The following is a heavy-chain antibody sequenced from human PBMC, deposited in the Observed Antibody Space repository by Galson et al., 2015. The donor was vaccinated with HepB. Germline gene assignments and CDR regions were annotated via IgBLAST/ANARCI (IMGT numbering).Heavy chain of an antibody. CDR1: GFTFDDSD. Sequence: SLRLSCAASGFTFDDSDMSWVRQGPGKGLEWVSGIDWNGGSTGYADSVRGRFTISRDNAKNFLYLQMDSLRAEDTAFYYCAGGVSDGFDPWGQGTLVTVSS. CDR3: AGGVSDGFDP. J-gene: IGHJ5*02. CDR2: IDWNGGST. V-gene: IGHV3-20*04. D-gene: IGHD5/OR15-5a*01.